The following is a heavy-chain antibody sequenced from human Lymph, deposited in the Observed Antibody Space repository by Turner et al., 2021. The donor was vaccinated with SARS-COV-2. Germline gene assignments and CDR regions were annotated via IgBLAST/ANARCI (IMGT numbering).Heavy chain of an antibody. J-gene: IGHJ6*02. CDR1: GYTFPSYD. V-gene: IGHV1-8*02. CDR2: MNPNSGNT. CDR3: ARGRYSGGGMDV. D-gene: IGHD1-26*01. Sequence: QVQLVQSGAEVKKPGASVKVACKAPGYTFPSYDINWVRQATGQGLEWMGLMNPNSGNTGYAQKFKGRVTMTRNTSISTAYMELSSLRSEDTAVYYCARGRYSGGGMDVWGQGTTVTVSS.